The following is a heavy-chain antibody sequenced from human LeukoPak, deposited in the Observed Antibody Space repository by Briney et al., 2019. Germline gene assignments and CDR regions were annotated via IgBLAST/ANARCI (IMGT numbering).Heavy chain of an antibody. CDR1: GFTFSSYS. Sequence: GGSLRLSCAASGFTFSSYSMNWVRQAPGKGLEWVSSISSSSSYIYYADSVKGRFTISRDNAKNSLYLQMNSLRAEDTAVYYCAKMESTYYFDYWGQGTLVTVSS. CDR2: ISSSSSYI. D-gene: IGHD2-2*01. V-gene: IGHV3-21*01. CDR3: AKMESTYYFDY. J-gene: IGHJ4*02.